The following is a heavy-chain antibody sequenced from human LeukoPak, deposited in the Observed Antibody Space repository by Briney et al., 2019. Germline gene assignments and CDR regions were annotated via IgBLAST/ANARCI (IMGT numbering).Heavy chain of an antibody. CDR3: ASFSGASSTSCYGAFDI. D-gene: IGHD2-2*01. CDR2: INWNGGST. V-gene: IGHV3-20*04. Sequence: GGSLRLSCAASGFTFDDYGMSWVRQAPGKGLEWVSGINWNGGSTGYADSVKGRFTISRDNAKNSLYLQMNSLRAEDTALYYCASFSGASSTSCYGAFDIWGQGTMVTVSS. J-gene: IGHJ3*02. CDR1: GFTFDDYG.